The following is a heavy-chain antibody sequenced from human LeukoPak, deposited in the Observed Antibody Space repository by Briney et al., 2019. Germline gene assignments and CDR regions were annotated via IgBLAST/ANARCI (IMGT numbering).Heavy chain of an antibody. CDR2: INHSGST. D-gene: IGHD5-12*01. V-gene: IGHV4-34*01. J-gene: IGHJ4*02. CDR3: ARGGYSGYDLELDY. CDR1: GGSFSGYY. Sequence: PSETLSLTCAVYGGSFSGYYLSWIRQPPGKGLEWIGEINHSGSTYYNPSLKSRVTISVDTSKNQFSLKLSSVTAADTAVYYCARGGYSGYDLELDYWGQGTLVTVSS.